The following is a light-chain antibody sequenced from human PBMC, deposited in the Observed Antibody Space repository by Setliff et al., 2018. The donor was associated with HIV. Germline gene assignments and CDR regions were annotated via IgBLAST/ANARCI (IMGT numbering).Light chain of an antibody. Sequence: QSVLAQPASVSGSPGQSITISCTGTSSDVGTYNFVSWYQQHPGKAPKLMIYEGSKRPSGVSNRFFGSKSGYTASLTISGLQAEDEADYYCCSYAGSTLYVFGTGTKVNVL. CDR2: EGS. CDR1: SSDVGTYNF. V-gene: IGLV2-23*01. CDR3: CSYAGSTLYV. J-gene: IGLJ1*01.